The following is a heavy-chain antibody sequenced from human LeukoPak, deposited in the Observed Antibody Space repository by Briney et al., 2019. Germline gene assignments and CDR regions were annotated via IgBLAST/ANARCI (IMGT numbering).Heavy chain of an antibody. CDR2: IYPGDSDT. CDR3: ARLAHYGDPEYYFDY. V-gene: IGHV5-51*01. CDR1: GYSFTSYW. J-gene: IGHJ4*02. D-gene: IGHD4-17*01. Sequence: GESLKISCKGSGYSFTSYWIVWLRQLPGKGLEWMVIIYPGDSDTRYSPSFQGQVTISADKSISTAYLQWISLKASDTAMYYCARLAHYGDPEYYFDYWGQGTLVTVSS.